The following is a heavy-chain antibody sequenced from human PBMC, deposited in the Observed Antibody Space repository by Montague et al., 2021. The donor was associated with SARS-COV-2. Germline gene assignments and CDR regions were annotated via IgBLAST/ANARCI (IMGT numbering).Heavy chain of an antibody. CDR1: GGSISSSSYY. CDR3: ARLRDIVVVPAAFDY. CDR2: IYYSGST. D-gene: IGHD2-2*01. Sequence: SETLSLTCTVSGGSISSSSYYWGWIRQPPGKGLEWIGSIYYSGSTYYNPSFKSRVTISVDTSKNQFSLKLSSVTAADTAVYYCARLRDIVVVPAAFDYWGQGTLVTVSS. J-gene: IGHJ4*02. V-gene: IGHV4-39*01.